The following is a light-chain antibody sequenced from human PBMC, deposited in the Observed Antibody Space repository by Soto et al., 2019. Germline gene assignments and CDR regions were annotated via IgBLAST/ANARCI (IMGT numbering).Light chain of an antibody. CDR1: QSISSY. V-gene: IGKV1-39*01. CDR2: AAS. Sequence: DIQMTQSPSSLSASVGDRVTITCRASQSISSYLNWYQQKPGKAPKLLIYAASSLQSGVPSRFSGSGSGTDFTLTISSLQPEDFATDYCQQSYSTPRTFGGGTKVDIK. CDR3: QQSYSTPRT. J-gene: IGKJ4*01.